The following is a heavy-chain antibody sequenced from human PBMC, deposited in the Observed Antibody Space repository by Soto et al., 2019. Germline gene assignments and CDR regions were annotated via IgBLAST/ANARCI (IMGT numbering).Heavy chain of an antibody. CDR3: ARVLPQATAMVTGPVFDY. D-gene: IGHD5-18*01. Sequence: SETLSLTCAVYGGSFSGYYWSWIRQPPGKGLEWIGEINHSGSTNYNPSLKSRVTISVDTSKNQFSLKLSSVTAADTAVYYCARVLPQATAMVTGPVFDYWGQGTLVTVSS. V-gene: IGHV4-34*01. J-gene: IGHJ4*02. CDR2: INHSGST. CDR1: GGSFSGYY.